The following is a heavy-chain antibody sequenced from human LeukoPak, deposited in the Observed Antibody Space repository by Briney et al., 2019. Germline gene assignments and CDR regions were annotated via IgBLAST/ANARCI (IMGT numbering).Heavy chain of an antibody. CDR1: GYTFTGYY. Sequence: ASVKVSFKASGYTFTGYYMHWVRQAPGQGLEWMGWINPNSGGTNYAQKFQGRVTMTRDTSISTAYMELSRLRSDDTAVYYCARSPNYYDSSGYYYVANWFDPWGQGTLVTVSS. V-gene: IGHV1-2*02. CDR2: INPNSGGT. CDR3: ARSPNYYDSSGYYYVANWFDP. J-gene: IGHJ5*02. D-gene: IGHD3-22*01.